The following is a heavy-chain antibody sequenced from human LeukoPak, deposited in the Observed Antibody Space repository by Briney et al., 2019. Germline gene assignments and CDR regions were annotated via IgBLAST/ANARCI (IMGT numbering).Heavy chain of an antibody. V-gene: IGHV3-23*01. CDR3: AKDAGDSYH. Sequence: GGSLRLSCAASGLTFSSYAMTWVRQAPGKGLEWVSTISDSGGSTYYADSIKGRFTISRDNSKNTLYLQMNSLRVEDTAVYYCAKDAGDSYHWGRGTLATVSS. CDR2: ISDSGGST. CDR1: GLTFSSYA. J-gene: IGHJ5*02.